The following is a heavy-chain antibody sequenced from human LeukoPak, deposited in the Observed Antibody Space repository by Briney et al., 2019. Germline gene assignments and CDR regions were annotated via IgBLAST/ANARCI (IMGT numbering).Heavy chain of an antibody. Sequence: GGTLRLSCAVSGFSFSSYGMSWVRQTPGKGLEWVSTISVSAATNYADSVKGRFTISRDNSKNTLYLQMNSLRAEDTALYYCSKKALSTGFSHYDIWGLGTMVTVSS. CDR1: GFSFSSYG. D-gene: IGHD1-1*01. J-gene: IGHJ3*02. CDR2: ISVSAAT. V-gene: IGHV3-23*01. CDR3: SKKALSTGFSHYDI.